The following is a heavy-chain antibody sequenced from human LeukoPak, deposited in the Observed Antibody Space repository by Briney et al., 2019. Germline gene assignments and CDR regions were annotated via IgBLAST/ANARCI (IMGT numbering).Heavy chain of an antibody. V-gene: IGHV3-30*18. CDR1: GFTFTTYN. Sequence: GGSMRLSCAASGFTFTTYNMNWVRQAPGKGLEWVAVMSYDGGKKYYADSVKDRFTISRDNTKDTMYLQMNSLGAEDTAVYYCAKDMEYSYGWGGGYFDFWGQGTLVTVSS. J-gene: IGHJ4*02. CDR3: AKDMEYSYGWGGGYFDF. D-gene: IGHD5-18*01. CDR2: MSYDGGKK.